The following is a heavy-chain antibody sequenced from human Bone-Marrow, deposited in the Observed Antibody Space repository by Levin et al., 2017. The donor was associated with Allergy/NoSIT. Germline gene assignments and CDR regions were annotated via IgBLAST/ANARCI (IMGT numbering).Heavy chain of an antibody. Sequence: VASVKVSCKASGGTFSSYAISWVRQAPGQGLEWMGGIIPIFGTANYAQKFQGRVTITADKSTSTAYMELSSLRSEDTAVYYCAGGGYYDSSGWVGAFDIWGQGTMVTVSS. J-gene: IGHJ3*02. CDR1: GGTFSSYA. CDR2: IIPIFGTA. V-gene: IGHV1-69*06. CDR3: AGGGYYDSSGWVGAFDI. D-gene: IGHD3-22*01.